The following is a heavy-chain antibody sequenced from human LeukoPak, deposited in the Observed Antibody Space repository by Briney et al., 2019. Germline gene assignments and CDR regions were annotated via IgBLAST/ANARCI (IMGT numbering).Heavy chain of an antibody. V-gene: IGHV3-48*04. J-gene: IGHJ4*02. Sequence: GGSLRLSCAASGFTFSRYSMTWVRQAPGKGLEWVSFISTSSDTIYYADSVKGRFTISRDNAKNSLYLQMNSLRAEDTAVYYCASLKYYDSSGPRRGQGTLVTVSS. CDR1: GFTFSRYS. CDR3: ASLKYYDSSGPR. D-gene: IGHD3-22*01. CDR2: ISTSSDTI.